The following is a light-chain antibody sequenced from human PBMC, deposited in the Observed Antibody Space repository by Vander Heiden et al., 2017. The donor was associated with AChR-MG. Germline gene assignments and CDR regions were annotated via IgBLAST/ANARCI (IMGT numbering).Light chain of an antibody. CDR3: YSTDNSGDHSV. CDR2: ADS. V-gene: IGLV3-10*01. Sequence: SYELTQPPSASVSPGQRARITRPADALPKKYAYWYQPKSGQAPRLDTHADSKRPSRIPESFSGTSSGTTATLTISGAQVEDEGDYYCYSTDNSGDHSVFGGGTKVTVL. J-gene: IGLJ3*02. CDR1: ALPKKY.